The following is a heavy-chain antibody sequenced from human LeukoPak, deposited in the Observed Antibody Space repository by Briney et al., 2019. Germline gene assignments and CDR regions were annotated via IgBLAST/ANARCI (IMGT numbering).Heavy chain of an antibody. J-gene: IGHJ4*02. CDR3: AKTNLRWLQFFDY. Sequence: GGSLRLSCAASGFTFSSYGMHWVRQAPGKGLEWVAFIRYDGSNKYYADSVKGRFTISRDNSKNTLCLQMNSLRAEDTAVYYCAKTNLRWLQFFDYWGQGTLVTVSS. D-gene: IGHD5-24*01. CDR1: GFTFSSYG. V-gene: IGHV3-30*02. CDR2: IRYDGSNK.